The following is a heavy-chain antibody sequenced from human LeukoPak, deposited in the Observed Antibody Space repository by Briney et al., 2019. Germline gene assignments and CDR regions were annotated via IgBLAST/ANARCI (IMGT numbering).Heavy chain of an antibody. CDR3: AKDSENDILTGIYYYYYYMDV. CDR1: GFTFSSYG. J-gene: IGHJ6*03. Sequence: GGSLRLSCAASGFTFSSYGMSWVRQAPGKGLEWVSAISGSGGSTYYADSVKGRFTISRDNSKNTLYLQMNSLRAEDTAVYYCAKDSENDILTGIYYYYYYMDVWGKGTTVTISS. CDR2: ISGSGGST. V-gene: IGHV3-23*01. D-gene: IGHD3-9*01.